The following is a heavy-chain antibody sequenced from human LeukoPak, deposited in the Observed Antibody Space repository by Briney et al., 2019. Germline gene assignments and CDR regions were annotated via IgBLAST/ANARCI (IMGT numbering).Heavy chain of an antibody. CDR3: ARDRPTLTGYYPFDY. Sequence: PGGSLRLSCAASGFSFSSYGMSWVRQAPGKGLEWVSGISDSGDSTYYADSVKGRFTISRDNAKNSLYLQMNSLRAEDTAVYYCARDRPTLTGYYPFDYWGQRTLVTVSS. J-gene: IGHJ4*02. D-gene: IGHD3-9*01. CDR1: GFSFSSYG. CDR2: ISDSGDST. V-gene: IGHV3-23*01.